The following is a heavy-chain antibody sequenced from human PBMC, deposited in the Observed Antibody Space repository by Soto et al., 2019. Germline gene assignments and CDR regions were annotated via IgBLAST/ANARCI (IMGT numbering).Heavy chain of an antibody. CDR3: ARHTHLNFDWPYYFDY. D-gene: IGHD3-9*01. Sequence: PSETLSLTCTVSGGSISSSSYYWGWIRQPPGKGLEWIGSIYYSGSTYYNPSLKSRVTISVDTSKNQFSLKLSSVTAADTAVYYCARHTHLNFDWPYYFDYWGQGTLVTVSS. V-gene: IGHV4-39*01. J-gene: IGHJ4*02. CDR1: GGSISSSSYY. CDR2: IYYSGST.